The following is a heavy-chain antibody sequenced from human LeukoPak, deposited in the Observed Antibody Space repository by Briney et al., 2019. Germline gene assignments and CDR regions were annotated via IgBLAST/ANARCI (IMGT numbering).Heavy chain of an antibody. CDR1: GYTFTSYG. V-gene: IGHV1-18*01. CDR3: ASRTFYCSSTSCYDAFDI. CDR2: ISAYNGNT. D-gene: IGHD2-2*01. J-gene: IGHJ3*02. Sequence: ASVKVSCKASGYTFTSYGISWVRQAPGQGLEWMGWISAYNGNTNYAQKLQGRVTMTTDTPTSTAYMELRSLRSDDTAVYYCASRTFYCSSTSCYDAFDIWGQGTMVTVSS.